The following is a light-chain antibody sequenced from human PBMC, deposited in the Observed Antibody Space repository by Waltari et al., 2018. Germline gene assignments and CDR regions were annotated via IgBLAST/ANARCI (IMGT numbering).Light chain of an antibody. CDR2: GAS. CDR1: ESVRTN. CDR3: QQYNKWPPMYT. Sequence: EIIMTQSPVTLSVSPGERATLSCRASESVRTNLAGYQQKPDKAPRLLIHGASPRATGIPARFSGSGSGTDFTLTISSLQSEDFAVYYCQQYNKWPPMYTFGQGTKLEIK. J-gene: IGKJ2*01. V-gene: IGKV3D-15*01.